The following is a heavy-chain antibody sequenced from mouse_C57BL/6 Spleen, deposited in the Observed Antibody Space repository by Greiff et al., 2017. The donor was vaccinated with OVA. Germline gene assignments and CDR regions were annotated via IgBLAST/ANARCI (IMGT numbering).Heavy chain of an antibody. CDR1: GYTFTSYW. CDR3: AREAPYAMDY. V-gene: IGHV1-72*01. Sequence: QVQLQQPGAELVKPGASVKMSCKASGYTFTSYWITWVKQRPGQGLEWIGRIDPNSGGTKYNEKFKSKATLTVDKPSSTAYMQLSSLTSEDSAVYYCAREAPYAMDYWGQGTSVTVSS. J-gene: IGHJ4*01. CDR2: IDPNSGGT.